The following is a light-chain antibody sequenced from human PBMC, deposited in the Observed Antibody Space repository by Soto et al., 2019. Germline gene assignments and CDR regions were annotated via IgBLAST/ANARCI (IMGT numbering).Light chain of an antibody. CDR2: AVS. J-gene: IGLJ1*01. V-gene: IGLV2-14*01. Sequence: QSALTQPASVSRSPGQSITISCTGTSSDVGYYNFVSWYQQHPGKAPKLIIYAVSNRPSGVSDRFSASKSGNTASLTISWLQAEDEADYHCSSYAGSTAFYVFGTGTKVTVL. CDR3: SSYAGSTAFYV. CDR1: SSDVGYYNF.